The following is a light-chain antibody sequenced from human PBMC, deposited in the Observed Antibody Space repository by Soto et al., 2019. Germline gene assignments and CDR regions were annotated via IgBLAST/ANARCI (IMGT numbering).Light chain of an antibody. Sequence: EIVLTQSPGTLSVSPGESATLSCRASQSVNSNFLAWFQQKPGQAPRLLIYGASSRATGIPDRFSGSGSGTDFTLTISRLEPEDFAVYYCQQYGISPRTFGQGTKVEIK. CDR1: QSVNSNF. CDR3: QQYGISPRT. J-gene: IGKJ1*01. CDR2: GAS. V-gene: IGKV3-20*01.